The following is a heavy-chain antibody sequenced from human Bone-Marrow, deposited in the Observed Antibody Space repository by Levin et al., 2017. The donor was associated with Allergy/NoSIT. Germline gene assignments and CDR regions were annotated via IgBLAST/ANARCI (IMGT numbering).Heavy chain of an antibody. D-gene: IGHD3-22*01. CDR3: ARETTYYFDTGGDLRAGWYFDL. CDR1: GFSFNTYN. Sequence: PGGSLRLSCAASGFSFNTYNMHWVRQAPGKGLECISYISSVSGTSDYADSVKGRFTISRDHANNSMYLQMNSLRAEDTAVYYCARETTYYFDTGGDLRAGWYFDLWGRGTLVTVSS. J-gene: IGHJ2*01. V-gene: IGHV3-48*01. CDR2: ISSVSGTS.